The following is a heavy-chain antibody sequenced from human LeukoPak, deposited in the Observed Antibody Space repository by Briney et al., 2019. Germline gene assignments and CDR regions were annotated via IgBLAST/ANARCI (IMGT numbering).Heavy chain of an antibody. CDR2: TNPNSGGT. V-gene: IGHV1-2*02. Sequence: ASVKVSCKASGYTFTGYYMHWVRQAPGQGLEWMGWTNPNSGGTNYAQKFQGRVTMTRDTSISTAYMELSRLRSDDMAVYYCARSPKSGWYDYWGQGTLVTVSS. CDR3: ARSPKSGWYDY. CDR1: GYTFTGYY. J-gene: IGHJ4*02. D-gene: IGHD6-19*01.